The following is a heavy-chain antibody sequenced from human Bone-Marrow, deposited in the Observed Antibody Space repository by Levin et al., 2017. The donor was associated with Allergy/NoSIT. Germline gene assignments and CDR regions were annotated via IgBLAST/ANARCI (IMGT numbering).Heavy chain of an antibody. CDR2: VSHSGST. V-gene: IGHV4-4*02. CDR3: ASRPIYSGSNLYYYGMDV. Sequence: SETLSLTCAVSGGSISSNTWWSWVRQPPEKGLEWIGEVSHSGSTHYNPSLQSRVTISVDKSKNHFSLNLSSVTAADTAAYFCASRPIYSGSNLYYYGMDVWGQGTTVTVSS. CDR1: GGSISSNTW. J-gene: IGHJ6*02. D-gene: IGHD2-15*01.